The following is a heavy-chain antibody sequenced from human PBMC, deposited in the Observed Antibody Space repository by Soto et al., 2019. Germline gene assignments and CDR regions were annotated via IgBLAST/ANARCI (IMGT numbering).Heavy chain of an antibody. CDR2: IYWDDDE. J-gene: IGHJ4*02. D-gene: IGHD2-15*01. Sequence: QITLKESGPTLVKPTQTLTLTCTFYGFSLSIGGVGVGWIRQPPGKALECLAVIYWDDDESYIPSLKSRLTITKDTSKNQVVLTMTNMDPVDTGTYYCSRARHFGGNTYYFDYWGQGTLVTVSS. CDR1: GFSLSIGGVG. CDR3: SRARHFGGNTYYFDY. V-gene: IGHV2-5*02.